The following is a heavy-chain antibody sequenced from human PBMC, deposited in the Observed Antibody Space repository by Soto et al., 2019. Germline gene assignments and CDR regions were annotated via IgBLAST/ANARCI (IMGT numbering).Heavy chain of an antibody. CDR1: GFTFRNYA. J-gene: IGHJ4*02. CDR3: AKNIERSSGFDY. CDR2: ISGGGDST. D-gene: IGHD3-10*01. Sequence: GGYLRLSCAATGFTFRNYAMNWVRQAPGKGLEWVSGISGGGDSTHYADSVKGRFTISRDNTESTLYLQMYSLRADDTAIYYCAKNIERSSGFDYWGQGTPVTVS. V-gene: IGHV3-23*01.